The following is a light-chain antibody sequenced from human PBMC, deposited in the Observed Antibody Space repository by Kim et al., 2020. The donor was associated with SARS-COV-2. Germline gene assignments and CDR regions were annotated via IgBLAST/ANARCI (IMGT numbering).Light chain of an antibody. CDR3: QQDNAFPLT. CDR2: MAS. J-gene: IGKJ4*01. V-gene: IGKV1-5*03. CDR1: ENINKW. Sequence: SASVGDRVTLTCRASENINKWLGWYQQKPVKAPKVLIYMASSLESGVPSRFSGSGSGTEFSLTISSLQPDDFATYYCQQDNAFPLTFGGGTKLEI.